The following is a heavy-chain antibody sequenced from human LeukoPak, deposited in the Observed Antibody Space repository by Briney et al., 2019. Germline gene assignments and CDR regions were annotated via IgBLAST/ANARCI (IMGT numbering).Heavy chain of an antibody. CDR1: GYTFTSYG. CDR2: ISAYDGYT. V-gene: IGHV1-18*01. D-gene: IGHD6-19*01. J-gene: IGHJ5*02. CDR3: ARDQWPTPDRFDP. Sequence: ASVKVSCKASGYTFTSYGISWLRQAPGHGLEWMGWISAYDGYTNYAQKFQGRVTMTTDTSTSTAYMDLRSLTSDDTGVYYCARDQWPTPDRFDPWGQGTLVTVSS.